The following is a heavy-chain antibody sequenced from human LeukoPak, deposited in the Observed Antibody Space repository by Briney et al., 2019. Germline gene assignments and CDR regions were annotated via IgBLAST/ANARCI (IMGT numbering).Heavy chain of an antibody. J-gene: IGHJ6*03. CDR1: GFTFSSYG. V-gene: IGHV3-30*02. D-gene: IGHD2-2*01. CDR3: AKDGGDIVVVPAALYYYYYYMDV. Sequence: GGSLRLSCAASGFTFSSYGMHWVRQAPGKGLEWVAFIRYDGSNKYYADSVKGRFTISRDNSKNTLYLQMNSLRAEDTAVYYCAKDGGDIVVVPAALYYYYYYMDVWGKGTTVTVSS. CDR2: IRYDGSNK.